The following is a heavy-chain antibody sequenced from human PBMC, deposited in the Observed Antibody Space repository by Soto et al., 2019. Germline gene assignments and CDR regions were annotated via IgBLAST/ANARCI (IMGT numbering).Heavy chain of an antibody. D-gene: IGHD6-19*01. Sequence: PGWSLRLSCAASGFTFSSYGMHWVRQAPGKGLEWVAVIWYDGSNKYYADSVKGRFTISRDNSKNTLYLQMNSLRAEDTAVYYCARDDKIAVAAPYYYGMEVWGEGTKVTVSS. CDR2: IWYDGSNK. CDR1: GFTFSSYG. CDR3: ARDDKIAVAAPYYYGMEV. V-gene: IGHV3-33*01. J-gene: IGHJ6*04.